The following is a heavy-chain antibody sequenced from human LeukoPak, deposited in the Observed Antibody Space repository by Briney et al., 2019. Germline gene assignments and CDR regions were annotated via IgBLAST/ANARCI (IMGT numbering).Heavy chain of an antibody. J-gene: IGHJ3*02. CDR2: ISVSGGIT. CDR1: GFTFSSYA. Sequence: PGGSLRLSCAASGFTFSSYAMSWVRQAPGKGLEWVSGISVSGGITYYADSVKGRFTISRDNSKNTLYLQMNNLRAEDSAVYYCAKGYSGSYRSPFDIWGQGTMVTVSS. D-gene: IGHD1-26*01. V-gene: IGHV3-23*01. CDR3: AKGYSGSYRSPFDI.